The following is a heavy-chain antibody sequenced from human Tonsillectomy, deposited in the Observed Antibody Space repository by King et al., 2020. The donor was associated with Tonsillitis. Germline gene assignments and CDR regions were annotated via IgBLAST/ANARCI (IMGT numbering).Heavy chain of an antibody. D-gene: IGHD1-26*01. CDR1: GYTFSGYY. CDR2: INPNSGGT. J-gene: IGHJ5*02. CDR3: AREESYSGPDLNWFDP. Sequence: QLVQSGAEVKKPGASVKVSCKASGYTFSGYYMHWVRQAPGQGLEWMGWINPNSGGTNYEQKLQGRVTMTRDTYISIAYMELSRLRSDDTAVYYLAREESYSGPDLNWFDPWGQGTLVTVSS. V-gene: IGHV1-2*02.